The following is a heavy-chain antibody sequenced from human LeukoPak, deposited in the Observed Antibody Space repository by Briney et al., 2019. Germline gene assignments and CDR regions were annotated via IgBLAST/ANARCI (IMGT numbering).Heavy chain of an antibody. V-gene: IGHV3-9*01. Sequence: PGGSLRLSCAASGFTFDDYAMHWARQAPGKGLEWVSSINWNSGNIGYADSMKGRFTISRDNAKNSLYLQMNSLRAEDTALYYCAKDRYNWNQDRGGAYYYYGMDVWGQGTTVTVSS. CDR2: INWNSGNI. J-gene: IGHJ6*02. D-gene: IGHD1-20*01. CDR3: AKDRYNWNQDRGGAYYYYGMDV. CDR1: GFTFDDYA.